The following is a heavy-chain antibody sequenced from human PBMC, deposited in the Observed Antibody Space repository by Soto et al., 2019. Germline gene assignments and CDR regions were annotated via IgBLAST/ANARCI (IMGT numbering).Heavy chain of an antibody. Sequence: RGQALKFSCNGSGFSFANEWISGVRQMPGKGLEWMGIIYPGDSETRYSPSFQGQVTISADKSITTAYLQWSSLKAPVSAMYYCARSGRNGLHYFDYRSQGTLVTVS. CDR3: ARSGRNGLHYFDY. CDR1: GFSFANEW. J-gene: IGHJ4*02. D-gene: IGHD2-15*01. CDR2: IYPGDSET. V-gene: IGHV5-51*01.